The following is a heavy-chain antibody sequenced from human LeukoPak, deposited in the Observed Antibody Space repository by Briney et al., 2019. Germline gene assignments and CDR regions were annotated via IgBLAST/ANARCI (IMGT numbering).Heavy chain of an antibody. CDR2: IYYSGST. CDR1: GGSISSYY. CDR3: ARPARYSSAKYYFDY. V-gene: IGHV4-59*08. Sequence: SETLSLTCTVSGGSISSYYWSWIRQPPGKGLEWIGYIYYSGSTNYNPSLKSRVTISVDTSKNQFSLKLSSVTAADTAVYYCARPARYSSAKYYFDYWGQGTLVTVSS. D-gene: IGHD6-19*01. J-gene: IGHJ4*02.